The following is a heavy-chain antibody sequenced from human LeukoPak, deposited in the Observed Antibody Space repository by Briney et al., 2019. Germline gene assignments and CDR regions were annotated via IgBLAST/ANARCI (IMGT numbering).Heavy chain of an antibody. Sequence: PSETLSLTCAVYGGSLTDYYWAWIRQPPGKGLEWIGEINHSGSTNYSPSLKSRVTISVDTSKNQFSLKLSSVTAADTAVYYCAREWLSNRGWFDPWGQGTLVTVSS. D-gene: IGHD3-22*01. CDR3: AREWLSNRGWFDP. V-gene: IGHV4-34*09. J-gene: IGHJ5*02. CDR2: INHSGST. CDR1: GGSLTDYY.